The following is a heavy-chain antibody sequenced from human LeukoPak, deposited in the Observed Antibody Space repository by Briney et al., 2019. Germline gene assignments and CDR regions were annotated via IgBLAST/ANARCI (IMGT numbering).Heavy chain of an antibody. CDR3: ARLRGATVAHNWFDP. J-gene: IGHJ5*02. D-gene: IGHD6-19*01. Sequence: GSLRLSCAASGFTFSSYWMSWVRQAPGKGLEWIGEINHSGSTNYNPSLKSRVTISVDTSKNQFSLKLSSVTAADTAVYYCARLRGATVAHNWFDPWGQGTLVTVSS. V-gene: IGHV4-34*01. CDR1: GFTFSSYW. CDR2: INHSGST.